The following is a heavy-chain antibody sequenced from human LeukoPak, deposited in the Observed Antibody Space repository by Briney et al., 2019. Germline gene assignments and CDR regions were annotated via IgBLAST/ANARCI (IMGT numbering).Heavy chain of an antibody. CDR1: GYTFTGYY. J-gene: IGHJ5*02. D-gene: IGHD3-10*01. CDR2: MNANSGNT. V-gene: IGHV1-8*02. CDR3: ASGPPNYYGSGRGWFDP. Sequence: ASVKVSCKASGYTFTGYYMHWVRQAPGQGLEWMGWMNANSGNTGYAQKFQGRVTMTRNTSISTAYMELSSLRSEDTAVYYCASGPPNYYGSGRGWFDPWGQGTLVTVSS.